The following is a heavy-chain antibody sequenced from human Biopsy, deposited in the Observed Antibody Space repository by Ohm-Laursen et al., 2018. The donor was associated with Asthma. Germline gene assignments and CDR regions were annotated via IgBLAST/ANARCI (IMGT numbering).Heavy chain of an antibody. D-gene: IGHD6-19*01. Sequence: SLRLSCAASGFTVSRDHMFWVRQAPGKGLEWVSVIYSGGTSDTADSVRGRFTISRDFYKNTLYLQMDSLRAEDTAVYYCARGGSSGWSHYYFGYWAREPWSPSPQ. CDR1: GFTVSRDH. J-gene: IGHJ4*02. CDR2: IYSGGTS. V-gene: IGHV3-53*01. CDR3: ARGGSSGWSHYYFGY.